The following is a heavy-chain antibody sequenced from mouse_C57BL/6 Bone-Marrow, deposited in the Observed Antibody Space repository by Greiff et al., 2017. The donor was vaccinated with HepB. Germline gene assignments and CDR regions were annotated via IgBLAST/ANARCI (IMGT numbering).Heavy chain of an antibody. CDR1: GYAFSSSW. CDR3: ARGWDVGDY. J-gene: IGHJ2*01. D-gene: IGHD4-1*01. CDR2: IYPGDGDT. Sequence: VQLQQSGPELVKPGASVKISCKASGYAFSSSWMNWVKQRPGKGLEWIGRIYPGDGDTNYNGKFKGKATLTADKSSSTAYMQLSSLTSEDSAVYCCARGWDVGDYWGQGTTLTVSS. V-gene: IGHV1-82*01.